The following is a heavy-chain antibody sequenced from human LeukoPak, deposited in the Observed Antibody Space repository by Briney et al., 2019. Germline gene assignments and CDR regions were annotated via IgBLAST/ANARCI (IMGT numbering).Heavy chain of an antibody. D-gene: IGHD1-26*01. CDR2: ISWNSGSI. CDR3: AKDRASGSGRLYGMDV. V-gene: IGHV3-9*01. J-gene: IGHJ6*02. Sequence: PGRSLRLSCAASGFTFDDYAMHWVRQAPGKGLEWVSGISWNSGSIGYADSVKGRFTISRDNAKNSLYLQMNSLRAEDTALYYCAKDRASGSGRLYGMDVWGQGTTVTVSS. CDR1: GFTFDDYA.